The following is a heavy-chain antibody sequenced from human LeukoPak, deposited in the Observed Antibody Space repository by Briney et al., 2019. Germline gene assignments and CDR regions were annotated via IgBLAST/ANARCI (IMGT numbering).Heavy chain of an antibody. Sequence: PSETLSLTCTVSGGSFSSGNYYWSWIRQHPGKGLEWIGYIHHSGSTYYNPSLKSRVIISVDTSKNQFSLELNSVTAADTAVYYCATYGSGSSRFDPWGQGTLVTVSS. V-gene: IGHV4-31*03. CDR2: IHHSGST. CDR3: ATYGSGSSRFDP. D-gene: IGHD3-10*01. J-gene: IGHJ5*02. CDR1: GGSFSSGNYY.